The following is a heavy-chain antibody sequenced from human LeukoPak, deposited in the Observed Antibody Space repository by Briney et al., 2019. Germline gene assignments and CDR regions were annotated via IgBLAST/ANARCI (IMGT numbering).Heavy chain of an antibody. CDR3: ARGRYSSSAGFDP. J-gene: IGHJ5*02. Sequence: TSETLSLTCAVYGGSFSGYYWSWIRQPPGKGLEWIGEINHSGSTNYNPSLKSRVTISVDTSKNQFSLNLSSVTAADTAVYYCARGRYSSSAGFDPWGQGTLVTVSS. V-gene: IGHV4-34*01. CDR2: INHSGST. CDR1: GGSFSGYY. D-gene: IGHD6-6*01.